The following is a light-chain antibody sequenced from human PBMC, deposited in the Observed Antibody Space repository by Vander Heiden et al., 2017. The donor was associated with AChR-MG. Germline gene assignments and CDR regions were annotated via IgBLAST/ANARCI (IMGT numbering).Light chain of an antibody. CDR3: QAWDSSTVV. CDR2: QDS. V-gene: IGLV3-1*01. Sequence: SYELTQPPSVSVSPGQTARSTGSGDKLGDKYSCWYKQKPGQTPVLVIYQDSKRPSGIPERFSGSTAGNTATLTISGTQAMDEADYYCQAWDSSTVVFGGGTKLTVL. J-gene: IGLJ2*01. CDR1: KLGDKY.